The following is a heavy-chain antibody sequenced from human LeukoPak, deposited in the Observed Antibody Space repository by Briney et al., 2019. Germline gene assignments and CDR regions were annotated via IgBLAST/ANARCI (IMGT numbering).Heavy chain of an antibody. J-gene: IGHJ3*01. D-gene: IGHD1-26*01. V-gene: IGHV3-33*01. CDR3: ARVGTLVGAGWFGFDL. CDR2: IWYDGSNK. CDR1: GFTFSTYG. Sequence: GGSLRLSCAASGFTFSTYGIHWVRQAPGKGLEGVAVIWYDGSNKYYADSVKGRFTISRDNSKNTLYLEMKSLRAEDTAVYYCARVGTLVGAGWFGFDLWGLGTMVTVSS.